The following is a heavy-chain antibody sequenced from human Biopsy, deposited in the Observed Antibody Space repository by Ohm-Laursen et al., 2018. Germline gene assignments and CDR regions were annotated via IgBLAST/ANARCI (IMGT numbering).Heavy chain of an antibody. CDR2: NIPILGTG. V-gene: IGHV1-69*06. J-gene: IGHJ1*01. CDR3: ATKLTGYFHH. Sequence: VASVKVSCKAPEGTFSNYGVNWVRQAPGQGLEWLGGNIPILGTGNYAQKFQDRVTVAADTSMSTATMELRSLRSDDTAVYYCATKLTGYFHHWGQGTLLTVSS. D-gene: IGHD3-9*01. CDR1: EGTFSNYG.